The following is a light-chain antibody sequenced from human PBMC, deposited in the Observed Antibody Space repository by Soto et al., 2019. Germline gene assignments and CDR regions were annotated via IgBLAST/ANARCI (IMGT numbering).Light chain of an antibody. V-gene: IGLV2-14*01. J-gene: IGLJ3*02. CDR1: SSDVGGYNY. Sequence: QSALTQPASVSGSPGQSITISCTGTSSDVGGYNYVSWYQQHPAKAPKLMIYEVSNRPSGVSHRFSGSKSGNTASLTISGPQAEDEAEYYCFSYTTSSTLVFGGGTKLTVL. CDR2: EVS. CDR3: FSYTTSSTLV.